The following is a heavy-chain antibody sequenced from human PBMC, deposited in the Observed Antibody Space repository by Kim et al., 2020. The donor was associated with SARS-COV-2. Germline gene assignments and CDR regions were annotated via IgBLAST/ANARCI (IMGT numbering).Heavy chain of an antibody. Sequence: DSVKGRFTISRDNSKNTLYLQMSSLRAEDTAVYYCVKDPTEWLYTLTLDYWGQGTLVTVSS. J-gene: IGHJ4*02. D-gene: IGHD6-19*01. CDR3: VKDPTEWLYTLTLDY. V-gene: IGHV3-64D*09.